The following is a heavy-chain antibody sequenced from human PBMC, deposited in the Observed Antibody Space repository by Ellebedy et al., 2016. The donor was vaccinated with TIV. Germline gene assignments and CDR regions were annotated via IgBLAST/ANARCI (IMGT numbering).Heavy chain of an antibody. CDR3: ARAYYYDSIAYYFDS. CDR2: INPNSGET. D-gene: IGHD3-22*01. CDR1: GYSFTAYF. V-gene: IGHV1-2*05. J-gene: IGHJ4*02. Sequence: ASVKVSCKTSGYSFTAYFLHWVRQAPGQGLEWMGRINPNSGETTYAQKFLGRVTLTRDTSISTSYMGLSRLRSDDTDIYYCARAYYYDSIAYYFDSWGQGTLVTVSS.